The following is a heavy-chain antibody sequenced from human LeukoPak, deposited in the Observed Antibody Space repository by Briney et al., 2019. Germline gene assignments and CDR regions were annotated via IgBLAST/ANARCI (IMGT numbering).Heavy chain of an antibody. CDR3: ARLWGSSFADY. D-gene: IGHD6-6*01. CDR1: GGSISSYY. CDR2: IYYSGST. V-gene: IGHV4-59*08. Sequence: SETLSLTCTVSGGSISSYYWSWIRQPPGKGLEWIGYIYYSGSTNYNPSLKSRVTISVDTSKNQFSLKLSSMTAADTAVYYCARLWGSSFADYWGQGTLVTVSS. J-gene: IGHJ4*02.